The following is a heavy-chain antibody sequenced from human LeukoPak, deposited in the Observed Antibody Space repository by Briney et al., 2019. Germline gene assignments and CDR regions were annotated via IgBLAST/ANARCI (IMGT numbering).Heavy chain of an antibody. V-gene: IGHV3-9*01. D-gene: IGHD3-9*01. CDR2: ISWNSGSI. CDR3: ARDFGRYRYYFDY. J-gene: IGHJ4*02. CDR1: GFTCDDYA. Sequence: GGSLRLSCAASGFTCDDYAMHWVRHAPGKGLEWVSGISWNSGSIGYADSVKGRFTISRDNAKNSLYLQMNSLRAEDTALYYCARDFGRYRYYFDYWGQGTLVTVSS.